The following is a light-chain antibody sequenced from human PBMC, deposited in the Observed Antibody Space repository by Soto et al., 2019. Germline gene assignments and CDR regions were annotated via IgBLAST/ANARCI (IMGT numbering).Light chain of an antibody. J-gene: IGLJ2*01. CDR1: SSNIGSNY. CDR2: RNN. CDR3: EAWDDSLSGVV. Sequence: QSVLTQPPSASGTPGQRVTISCSGSSSNIGSNYVYWYHQLPGTAPNLLIYRNNQRPSGVPDRFSGSQSGTSASLAISVLRGDDEAVSYCEAWDDSLSGVVFGGGTKLTVL. V-gene: IGLV1-47*01.